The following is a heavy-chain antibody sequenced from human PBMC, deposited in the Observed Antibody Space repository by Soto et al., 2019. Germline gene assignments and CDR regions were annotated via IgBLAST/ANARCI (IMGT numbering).Heavy chain of an antibody. V-gene: IGHV4-31*03. CDR3: ARVFRIAAAGTGADWFDP. CDR2: IYYSGST. J-gene: IGHJ5*02. CDR1: GGSISSGGYY. D-gene: IGHD6-13*01. Sequence: ASETLSLTCTVSGGSISSGGYYWSWIRQHPGKGLEWIGYIYYSGSTYYNPSLKSRVTISVDTSKNQFSLKLSSVTAADTAVYYCARVFRIAAAGTGADWFDPWGQGTLVTVSS.